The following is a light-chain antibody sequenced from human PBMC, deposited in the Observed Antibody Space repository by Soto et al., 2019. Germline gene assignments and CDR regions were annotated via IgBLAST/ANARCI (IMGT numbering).Light chain of an antibody. J-gene: IGKJ1*01. Sequence: EKVMTQSPGTLSVSPGEGATLSCRASQSVGTDLAWYQQRPGQAPRLLIYEASTRATGIPARFSGGGSGTEFTLTITSLQSEDFAVYYCQQYNMWPLTFGQGTKVDIK. CDR1: QSVGTD. V-gene: IGKV3-15*01. CDR3: QQYNMWPLT. CDR2: EAS.